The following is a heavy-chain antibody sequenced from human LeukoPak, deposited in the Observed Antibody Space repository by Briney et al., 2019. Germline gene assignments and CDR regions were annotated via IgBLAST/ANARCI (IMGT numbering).Heavy chain of an antibody. J-gene: IGHJ6*02. Sequence: GASVKVSCKASGYTFTNYGVPWVRQAPGQGLEWMGWISTYNGNTNYAQKLQGRVTMTTDTSTSTAYMELRSLRSDDTAVYYCARDFRYSSGWYVYYYGMDVWGQGTTVTVSS. V-gene: IGHV1-18*01. CDR2: ISTYNGNT. CDR1: GYTFTNYG. CDR3: ARDFRYSSGWYVYYYGMDV. D-gene: IGHD6-19*01.